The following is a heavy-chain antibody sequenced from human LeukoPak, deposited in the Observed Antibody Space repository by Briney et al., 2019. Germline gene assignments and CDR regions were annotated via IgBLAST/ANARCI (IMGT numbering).Heavy chain of an antibody. CDR3: TRGYYYDNSGWSAPFDY. CDR1: GFTFDDYG. J-gene: IGHJ4*02. V-gene: IGHV3-20*04. Sequence: PGGSLILSCESSGFTFDDYGMSWVRQVPGQGLEWVSGRNWNGDRIDYGDSVRSRFTISRDNAKKSLYLQMNSLRAEDTAFYYCTRGYYYDNSGWSAPFDYWGQGTLVTVSS. CDR2: RNWNGDRI. D-gene: IGHD3-22*01.